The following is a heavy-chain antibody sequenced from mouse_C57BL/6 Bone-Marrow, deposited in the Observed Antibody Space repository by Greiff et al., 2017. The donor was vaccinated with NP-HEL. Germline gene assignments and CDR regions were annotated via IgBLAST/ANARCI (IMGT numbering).Heavy chain of an antibody. V-gene: IGHV1-76*01. J-gene: IGHJ3*01. CDR2: IYPGSGNT. CDR1: GYTFTDYY. D-gene: IGHD1-1*01. Sequence: VKLVESGAELVRPGASVKLSCKASGYTFTDYYINWVKQRPGQGLEWIARIYPGSGNTYYNEKFKGKATLTAEKSSSTAYMQLSSLTSEDSAVYFCARDDYGSRKFAYWGQGTLVTVSA. CDR3: ARDDYGSRKFAY.